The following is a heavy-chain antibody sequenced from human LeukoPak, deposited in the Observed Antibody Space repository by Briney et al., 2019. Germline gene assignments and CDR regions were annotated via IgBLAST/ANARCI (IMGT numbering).Heavy chain of an antibody. Sequence: GGSLRLSCAASGFTVSSNYMSWVRQAPGKGLEWVSVIYSGGSTYYADSVKGRFTISRDNSKNTLYLQMNSLRAEDTAVYYCARVSSGWYGGFFDYWGQGTLVTVSS. V-gene: IGHV3-53*01. D-gene: IGHD6-19*01. CDR2: IYSGGST. CDR1: GFTVSSNY. CDR3: ARVSSGWYGGFFDY. J-gene: IGHJ4*02.